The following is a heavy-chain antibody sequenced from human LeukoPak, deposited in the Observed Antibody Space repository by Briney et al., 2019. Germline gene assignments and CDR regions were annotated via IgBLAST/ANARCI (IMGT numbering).Heavy chain of an antibody. CDR1: GGSISSSSYY. CDR3: ARGRYGDYERYFDY. D-gene: IGHD4-17*01. CDR2: IPYSGNA. V-gene: IGHV4-39*07. Sequence: SETLSLTCTVSGGSISSSSYYWGWIRQPPGQGLEWIGTIPYSGNAYYSPSLKSRVTISVDTSKNQFSLKLSSVTAADTAVYSCARGRYGDYERYFDYWGQGILVTVSS. J-gene: IGHJ4*02.